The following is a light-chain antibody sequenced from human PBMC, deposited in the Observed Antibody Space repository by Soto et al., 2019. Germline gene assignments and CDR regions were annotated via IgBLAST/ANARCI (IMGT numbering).Light chain of an antibody. CDR3: QQYGSSPLT. CDR2: GAS. Sequence: EIVLTQSPGTLSLSPGASATLSCRASQSVSSSYLAWYQQKPGQAPRLLIYGASSRATGIPDRFSVSGSGTDFTLTINRLEPEDFAVYYCQQYGSSPLTFGGGTKVDIK. J-gene: IGKJ4*01. CDR1: QSVSSSY. V-gene: IGKV3-20*01.